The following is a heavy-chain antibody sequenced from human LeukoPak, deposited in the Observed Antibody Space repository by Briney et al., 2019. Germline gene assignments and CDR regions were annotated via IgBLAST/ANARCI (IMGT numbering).Heavy chain of an antibody. J-gene: IGHJ4*02. D-gene: IGHD3-22*01. CDR3: ARDHDDSGYPLDY. V-gene: IGHV1-2*02. CDR2: INPNSGGT. CDR1: GYTFTAYY. Sequence: ASVKVSCKASGYTFTAYYMHWVRQAPGQGPEWMGWINPNSGGTNYAQKFQGRVTTTRDTSICTAYMELSRLRSDDMAVYYCARDHDDSGYPLDYWGQGTLVTVSS.